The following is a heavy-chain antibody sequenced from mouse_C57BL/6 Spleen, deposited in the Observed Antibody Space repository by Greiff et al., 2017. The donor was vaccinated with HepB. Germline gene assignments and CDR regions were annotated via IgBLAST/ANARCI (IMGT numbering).Heavy chain of an antibody. D-gene: IGHD1-1*01. Sequence: QVQLQQPGTELARPGASVKLSCKASGYTFTSYGIRWVKQRTGQGLEWIGEIYPRSGSTYYNEKFKGKATLTADKSSSTAYMELRSLTSEDSAVYFCARDYGTCYEDYWGQGTTLTVSS. V-gene: IGHV1-81*01. CDR3: ARDYGTCYEDY. J-gene: IGHJ2*01. CDR2: IYPRSGST. CDR1: GYTFTSYG.